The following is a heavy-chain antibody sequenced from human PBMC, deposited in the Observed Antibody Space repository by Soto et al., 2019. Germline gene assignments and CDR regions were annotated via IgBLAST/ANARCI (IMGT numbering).Heavy chain of an antibody. CDR2: IYYSGST. V-gene: IGHV4-59*01. CDR3: ARDLGGFDV. J-gene: IGHJ6*04. D-gene: IGHD3-10*01. Sequence: QVQLQESGPGLVKPSETLSLTCTVSGGSISSYYWSWIRQPPGKGLEWIGYIYYSGSTNYNPSLKSRVTISVDTSKNQFSLKLSSVTAADTAVYYCARDLGGFDVWGKGTTVTVSS. CDR1: GGSISSYY.